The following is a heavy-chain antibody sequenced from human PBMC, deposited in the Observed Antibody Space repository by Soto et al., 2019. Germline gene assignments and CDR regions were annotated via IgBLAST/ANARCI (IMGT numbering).Heavy chain of an antibody. CDR1: GGSISSNSYY. Sequence: SETLSLTCTVSGGSISSNSYYWGWIRQAPGKGREGIGSICESGNTYYNPSLKSRVTISVDTSKNQFSLKLSSVTAADTAVYYCARRPSKERGYYYYYYGMDVWGQGTTVTVSS. J-gene: IGHJ6*02. D-gene: IGHD4-4*01. V-gene: IGHV4-39*01. CDR2: ICESGNT. CDR3: ARRPSKERGYYYYYYGMDV.